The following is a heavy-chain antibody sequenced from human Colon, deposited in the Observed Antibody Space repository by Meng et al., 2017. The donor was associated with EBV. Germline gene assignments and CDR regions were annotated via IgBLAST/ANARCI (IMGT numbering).Heavy chain of an antibody. V-gene: IGHV4-30-4*01. CDR1: GCSINSGDYY. CDR3: ARNYYCDY. J-gene: IGHJ4*02. CDR2: FYYTGST. Sequence: QVLLQVSVPRVLNPSQTLSLTCTVSGCSINSGDYYWSWSRHPPGKGLEWIGYFYYTGSTYYNPALKSRVTISMDTSKNQFSLRLSSLTAADTAVYYCARNYYCDYWGQGTLVTVSS.